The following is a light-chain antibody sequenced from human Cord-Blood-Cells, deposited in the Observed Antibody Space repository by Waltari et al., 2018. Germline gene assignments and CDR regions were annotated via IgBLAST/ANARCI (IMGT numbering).Light chain of an antibody. V-gene: IGLV1-44*01. CDR1: SSNIGSNT. CDR3: AAWDDSLNGYV. Sequence: QSVLTQPPSASGTPGQRVTISCSGSSSNIGSNTVNWYQQLPGTAPKLLSYRNKQRPSGVPDRFSGSKSGPSASLGISGLQAEDEADYYCAAWDDSLNGYVFGTGTKVTVL. CDR2: RNK. J-gene: IGLJ1*01.